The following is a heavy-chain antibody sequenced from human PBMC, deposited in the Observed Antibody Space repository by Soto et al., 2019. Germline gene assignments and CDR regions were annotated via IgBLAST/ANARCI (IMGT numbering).Heavy chain of an antibody. D-gene: IGHD2-21*02. J-gene: IGHJ6*02. CDR2: IQQEGSDG. CDR1: EFTLSMYS. Sequence: GGSLELSFEVFEFTLSMYSLPWVRQAQGREREWVAKIQQEGSDGHYVDSVKGRFTISRDNAKNSVYLQMNSLRAEDTAVYYCARDQLILPAHDFFYGSDVWGQGAKVTVSS. CDR3: ARDQLILPAHDFFYGSDV. V-gene: IGHV3-7*03.